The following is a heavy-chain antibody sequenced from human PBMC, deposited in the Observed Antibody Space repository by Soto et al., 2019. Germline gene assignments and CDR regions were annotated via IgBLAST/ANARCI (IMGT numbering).Heavy chain of an antibody. Sequence: PSLTCTVSGDSISGYYWTWIRQPPGKGLEYIGYIYYSGRTYYNPSLKSRVTISVDTSKNQFSLKLSSVTAADTAVYYCARGHLGITTTGTWYDFDYWGQGTLVTVSS. CDR2: IYYSGRT. CDR3: ARGHLGITTTGTWYDFDY. J-gene: IGHJ4*02. V-gene: IGHV4-59*01. D-gene: IGHD2-15*01. CDR1: GDSISGYY.